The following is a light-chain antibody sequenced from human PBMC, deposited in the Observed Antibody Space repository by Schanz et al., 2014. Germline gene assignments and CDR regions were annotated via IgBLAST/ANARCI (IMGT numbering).Light chain of an antibody. CDR2: DVS. V-gene: IGLV2-14*03. J-gene: IGLJ2*01. Sequence: QSALTQPASVTGSPGQSITISCTGTSSDIGGYNYVSWYQQHPGKAPKLMIYDVSIRPSGVSNRFSGSKSGNTASLTVSGLQAEDEADYYCSSYAGSNNVTFGGGTKLTVL. CDR1: SSDIGGYNY. CDR3: SSYAGSNNVT.